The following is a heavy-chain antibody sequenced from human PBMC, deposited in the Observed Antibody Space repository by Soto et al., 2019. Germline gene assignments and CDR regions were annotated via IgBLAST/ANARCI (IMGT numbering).Heavy chain of an antibody. V-gene: IGHV3-33*01. CDR1: GFTFNNYG. CDR3: AREAGYQETTGQQLPDH. Sequence: GGSLRLSCTASGFTFNNYGMHWVRQAPGKGLEWVAGIWYDGSNKYYADSVKGRFTISRDNSNNMLYLQMNSLRAEDTAVYYCAREAGYQETTGQQLPDHWGQGPLVTVSS. J-gene: IGHJ4*02. CDR2: IWYDGSNK. D-gene: IGHD6-13*01.